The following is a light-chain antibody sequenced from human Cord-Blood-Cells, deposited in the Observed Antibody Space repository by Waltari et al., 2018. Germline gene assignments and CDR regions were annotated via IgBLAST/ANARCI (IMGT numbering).Light chain of an antibody. Sequence: EIVMTQSPATLSVSPGERATLSCRASQSVSSNLAWYQQKPGQAPRLRIYGASTRATGIPARFSGSGSGTEFTLTISSLQSEDFAVYYCQQYNNWPELTFGGGTKVEIK. CDR1: QSVSSN. CDR2: GAS. V-gene: IGKV3-15*01. CDR3: QQYNNWPELT. J-gene: IGKJ4*01.